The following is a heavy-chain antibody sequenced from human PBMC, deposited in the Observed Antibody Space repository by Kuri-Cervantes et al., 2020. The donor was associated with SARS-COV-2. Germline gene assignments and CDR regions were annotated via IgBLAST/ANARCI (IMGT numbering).Heavy chain of an antibody. CDR1: GFTFSTHG. CDR2: ISYDGSNK. J-gene: IGHJ4*02. CDR3: AKVGPPLDYGDYVSH. D-gene: IGHD4-17*01. Sequence: GESLKISCAASGFTFSTHGMHWVRQAPGKGLEWVAVISYDGSNKYYADSVKGRFTISRDNAKNSLYLQMNSLRAEDTAVYYRAKVGPPLDYGDYVSHWGQGTLVTVSS. V-gene: IGHV3-30*12.